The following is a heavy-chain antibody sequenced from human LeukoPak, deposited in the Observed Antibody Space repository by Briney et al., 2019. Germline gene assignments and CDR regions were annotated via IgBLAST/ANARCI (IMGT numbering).Heavy chain of an antibody. J-gene: IGHJ4*02. D-gene: IGHD2-2*02. CDR1: GFTFSSYI. CDR3: ARDLLGGKVVPAAIPFDY. CDR2: ISSSSSTI. Sequence: AGGSLRLSCAASGFTFSSYIMNWVRQAPGKGLEWVSYISSSSSTIYYADSVKGRFTISRDNAKNSLYLQMNSLRDEDTAVYYCARDLLGGKVVPAAIPFDYWGQGTLVTVSS. V-gene: IGHV3-48*02.